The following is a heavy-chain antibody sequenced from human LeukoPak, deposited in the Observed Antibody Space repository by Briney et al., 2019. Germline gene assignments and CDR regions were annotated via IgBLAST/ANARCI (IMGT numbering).Heavy chain of an antibody. CDR1: GGSISSYY. V-gene: IGHV4-59*08. D-gene: IGHD6-6*01. CDR3: ARYSSSSVFDY. CDR2: IYYSGST. Sequence: SETLSLTCTVSGGSISSYYWSWIRQPPGKGLEWIGYIYYSGSTNYNPSLKSRVTTSVDTSKNQFSLKLSSVTAADTAVYYCARYSSSSVFDYWGQGTLVTVSS. J-gene: IGHJ4*02.